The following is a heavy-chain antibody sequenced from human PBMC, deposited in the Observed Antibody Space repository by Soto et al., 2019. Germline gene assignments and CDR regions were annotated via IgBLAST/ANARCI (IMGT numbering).Heavy chain of an antibody. CDR3: ARDITYYYDSSGYYDAFDI. J-gene: IGHJ3*02. V-gene: IGHV3-30-3*01. CDR2: ISYDGSNK. Sequence: GGSLRLSCAASGFTFSSYAMHWVRQAPGKGLEWVAVISYDGSNKYYADSVKGRFTISRDNSKNTLYLQMNSLRAEDTAVYYCARDITYYYDSSGYYDAFDIWGQGTMVTVS. CDR1: GFTFSSYA. D-gene: IGHD3-22*01.